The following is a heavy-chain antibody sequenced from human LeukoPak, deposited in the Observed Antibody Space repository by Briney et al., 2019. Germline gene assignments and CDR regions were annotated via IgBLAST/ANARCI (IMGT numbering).Heavy chain of an antibody. D-gene: IGHD3-10*01. Sequence: GGSLRLSCAASGFTVSSNYMSWVRQAPGKGLEWVSVIYSGGSTYYADSVKGRFTISRGNSKNTLYLQMNSLRAEDTAVYYCARSGRFGEIYFDYWGQGTLVTVSS. V-gene: IGHV3-53*01. CDR2: IYSGGST. J-gene: IGHJ4*02. CDR3: ARSGRFGEIYFDY. CDR1: GFTVSSNY.